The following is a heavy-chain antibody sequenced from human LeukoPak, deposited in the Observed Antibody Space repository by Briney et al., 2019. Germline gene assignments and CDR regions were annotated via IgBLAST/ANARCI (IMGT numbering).Heavy chain of an antibody. CDR1: GFTFSNYA. J-gene: IGHJ4*02. V-gene: IGHV3-23*01. CDR3: ARGIIGWPYYFDY. Sequence: GGSLRLSCAASGFTFSNYAMSWVRQAPGKGLEWVSAVSGSGDFTWYADSVKGRFTTSRDNSKNTLYLQMNGLRAEETAVYYCARGIIGWPYYFDYWGQGAPVTVSS. CDR2: VSGSGDFT. D-gene: IGHD3-16*01.